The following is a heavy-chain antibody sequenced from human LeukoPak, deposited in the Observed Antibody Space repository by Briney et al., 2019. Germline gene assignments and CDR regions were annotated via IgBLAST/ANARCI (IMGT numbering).Heavy chain of an antibody. D-gene: IGHD3-9*01. CDR2: INHSGST. J-gene: IGHJ5*02. CDR3: ARGHYYDILTGYYDNWFDP. CDR1: GGSFSGYY. Sequence: SETLSLTCAVYGGSFSGYYWGWIRQPPGKGLEWIGEINHSGSTNYNPSLKSRVTISVDTSKNQFSLKLSSVTAADTAVYYCARGHYYDILTGYYDNWFDPWGQGTLVTVSS. V-gene: IGHV4-34*01.